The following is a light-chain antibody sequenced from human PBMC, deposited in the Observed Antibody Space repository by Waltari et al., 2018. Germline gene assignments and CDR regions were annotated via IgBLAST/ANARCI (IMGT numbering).Light chain of an antibody. CDR3: MQALQTPRRT. V-gene: IGKV2-28*01. Sequence: DIVMTQSPLSLPVTPGEPASISCRSSQSLLHSNGYNYLDWYLQKPGQSPQLLIYLGSNRASGVPDRFSGSGSGTDFTLKISRVEAEDVGVYYCMQALQTPRRTFCQGTKVEIK. J-gene: IGKJ1*01. CDR1: QSLLHSNGYNY. CDR2: LGS.